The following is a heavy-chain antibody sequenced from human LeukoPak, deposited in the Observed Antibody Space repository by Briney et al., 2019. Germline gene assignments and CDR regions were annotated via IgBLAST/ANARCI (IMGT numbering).Heavy chain of an antibody. CDR1: GFSLNNYA. J-gene: IGHJ6*02. CDR3: ARGGGLDV. D-gene: IGHD3-16*01. V-gene: IGHV3-7*03. Sequence: GGSLRLSCAASGFSLNNYAMNWVRQAPGKGLEWVASINHNGNVNYYVDSVKGRFTISRDNAKNSLYLQMSNLRAEDTAVYFCARGGGLDVWGQGATVTVSS. CDR2: INHNGNVN.